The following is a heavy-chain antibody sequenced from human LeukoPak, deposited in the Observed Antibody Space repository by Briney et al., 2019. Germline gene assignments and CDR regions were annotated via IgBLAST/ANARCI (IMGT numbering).Heavy chain of an antibody. CDR1: GYTFTSYY. CDR3: ARDRREMATTDAFDI. CDR2: INPSGGST. V-gene: IGHV1-46*01. Sequence: ASVKVSCKASGYTFTSYYMHWVRQAPGQGLEWMGIINPSGGSTSYAQKFQGRVTMTRDTSTSTVYMELSSLRSEDTAVYYCARDRREMATTDAFDIWGQGTMATVSS. D-gene: IGHD5-24*01. J-gene: IGHJ3*02.